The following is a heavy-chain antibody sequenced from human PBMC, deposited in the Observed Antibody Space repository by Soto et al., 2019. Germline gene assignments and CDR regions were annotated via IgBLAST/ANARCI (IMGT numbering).Heavy chain of an antibody. D-gene: IGHD5-18*01. J-gene: IGHJ6*02. Sequence: GASVKVSCKASGGTFNSYAISWVRQAPGQGLEWMGGIIPILGTTNYAQKFQGRVTITADESTSTAYMELSRLRSEDTAVFYCASSHPIHLARYLYYGMDVWGQGTTVTV. V-gene: IGHV1-69*13. CDR2: IIPILGTT. CDR1: GGTFNSYA. CDR3: ASSHPIHLARYLYYGMDV.